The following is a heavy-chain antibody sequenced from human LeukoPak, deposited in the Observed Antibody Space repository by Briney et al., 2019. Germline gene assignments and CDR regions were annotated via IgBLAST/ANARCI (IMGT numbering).Heavy chain of an antibody. CDR1: GYTFTSYG. J-gene: IGHJ4*02. Sequence: GASVKVSCKASGYTFTSYGISWVRQAPGQGLEWMGGISAYNGNTNYAQKLQGRVTMTTDTSTSTAYMELSSLRSEDTAVYYCASELGGGYGGNPIDYWGQGTLVTVSS. V-gene: IGHV1-18*01. CDR3: ASELGGGYGGNPIDY. CDR2: ISAYNGNT. D-gene: IGHD4-23*01.